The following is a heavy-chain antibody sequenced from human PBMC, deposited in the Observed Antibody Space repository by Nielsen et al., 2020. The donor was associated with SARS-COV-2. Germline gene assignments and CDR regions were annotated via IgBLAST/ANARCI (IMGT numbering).Heavy chain of an antibody. J-gene: IGHJ3*01. D-gene: IGHD4-17*01. V-gene: IGHV3-49*03. Sequence: GESLKISCIASGFTFGDYTLSWFRQAPGQGLSWVGFIRSKTYSGTTEFAASVKGRFIISRDDSKSIAYLQMNSLKTEDTAVYYCTRDYGYGDYGDTFDVWGQGTMVTVSS. CDR1: GFTFGDYT. CDR3: TRDYGYGDYGDTFDV. CDR2: IRSKTYSGTT.